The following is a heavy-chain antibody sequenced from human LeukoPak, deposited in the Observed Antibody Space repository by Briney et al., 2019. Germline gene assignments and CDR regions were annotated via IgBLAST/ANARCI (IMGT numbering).Heavy chain of an antibody. CDR1: GFTFSSHG. CDR2: ISYDGSNI. CDR3: ATHLYSNDWDPDFDH. V-gene: IGHV3-30*03. D-gene: IGHD6-19*01. Sequence: PGGSLRLSCAASGFTFSSHGMHWIRQTPAKGLEWVAVISYDGSNIRYADSVKGRFIISRDNPKNTLYLQMNSLRTEDTAVFYCATHLYSNDWDPDFDHWGQGTLVTVSS. J-gene: IGHJ4*02.